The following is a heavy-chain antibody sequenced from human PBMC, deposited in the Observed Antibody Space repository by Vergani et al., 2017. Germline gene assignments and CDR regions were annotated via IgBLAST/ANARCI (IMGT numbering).Heavy chain of an antibody. CDR1: GFTFIMHA. V-gene: IGHV3-23*01. Sequence: EVQLLESGGDLVQPGGSLRLSCAASGFTFIMHAMSWVRQAPGKGLEWVSTLSASDRRTHYADSVKGRFTISRGISKNTLFLHMNSLRPEDTAVYYCAKVGRSEVAGTFGAFDIWVQGTMVTVSS. CDR3: AKVGRSEVAGTFGAFDI. D-gene: IGHD6-19*01. J-gene: IGHJ3*02. CDR2: LSASDRRT.